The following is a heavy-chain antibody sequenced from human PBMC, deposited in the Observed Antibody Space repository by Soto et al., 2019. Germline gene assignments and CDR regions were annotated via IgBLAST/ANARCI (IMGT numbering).Heavy chain of an antibody. V-gene: IGHV1-69*12. D-gene: IGHD2-21*02. CDR2: IIPIFGTA. CDR3: ARGYWGGNSPGGWFDP. J-gene: IGHJ5*02. CDR1: GGTFSSYA. Sequence: QVQLVQSGAEVKKPGSSVKVSCKASGGTFSSYAISWVRQAPGQGLEWMGGIIPIFGTANYAQKFQGRVTFTADESTSTAYMELSSLRSEDTAVYYCARGYWGGNSPGGWFDPWGQGTLVTVSS.